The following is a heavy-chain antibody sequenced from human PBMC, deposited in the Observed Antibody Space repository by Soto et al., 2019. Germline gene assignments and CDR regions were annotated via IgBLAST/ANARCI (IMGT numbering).Heavy chain of an antibody. D-gene: IGHD3-22*01. J-gene: IGHJ4*02. V-gene: IGHV4-39*01. CDR1: GGSISTSSYF. CDR3: ARDYDSSGDY. Sequence: QLQLQESGPGLVKPSETLSLTCTVSGGSISTSSYFWGWIRQPPGKGLEWIGSIDYSGSTYYNPSLNSRVTISVDTSKNQFSLKLSSVTAADTAVYYCARDYDSSGDYWGQGTLVTVSS. CDR2: IDYSGST.